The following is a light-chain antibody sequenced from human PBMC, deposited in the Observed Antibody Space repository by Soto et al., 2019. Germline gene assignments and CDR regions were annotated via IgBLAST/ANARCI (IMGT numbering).Light chain of an antibody. Sequence: DIVMTQSPDSLAVSLGERATINCKSSQSVLYSSNNENYLAWYQQKPGQAPKLLISWASTRESGVPDRFSGGGSGTEFTLTISSLQAEDVAVYYCQQYVSSPFTFGGGTKVEIK. V-gene: IGKV4-1*01. CDR2: WAS. CDR1: QSVLYSSNNENY. J-gene: IGKJ4*01. CDR3: QQYVSSPFT.